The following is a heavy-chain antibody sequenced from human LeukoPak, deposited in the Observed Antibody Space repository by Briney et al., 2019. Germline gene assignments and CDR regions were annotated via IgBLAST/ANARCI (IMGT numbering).Heavy chain of an antibody. J-gene: IGHJ4*02. CDR1: GYTFTSYD. D-gene: IGHD5-18*01. Sequence: ASVKVSCKASGYTFTSYDINWVRQATGQGLEWMGWMSPNSGNTGYAQKFQGRVTMTRNTSISTAYMELSSLRSEDTAVYYCARVPRGYSYGLGEGYWGQGTLVTVSS. V-gene: IGHV1-8*01. CDR3: ARVPRGYSYGLGEGY. CDR2: MSPNSGNT.